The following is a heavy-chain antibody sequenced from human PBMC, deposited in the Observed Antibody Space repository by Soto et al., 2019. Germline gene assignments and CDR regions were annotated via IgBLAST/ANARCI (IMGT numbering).Heavy chain of an antibody. D-gene: IGHD3-22*01. V-gene: IGHV3-15*07. CDR2: IKSKTDGGTT. CDR1: GFTFSNAW. J-gene: IGHJ4*02. CDR3: TTGPLYYYDSSGPKSFDY. Sequence: PGGSLRLSCAASGFTFSNAWMNWVRQAPGKGLEWVGRIKSKTDGGTTDYAAPVKGRFTISRDDSKNTLYLQMNSLKTEVTAVYYCTTGPLYYYDSSGPKSFDYWGQGTLVTVSS.